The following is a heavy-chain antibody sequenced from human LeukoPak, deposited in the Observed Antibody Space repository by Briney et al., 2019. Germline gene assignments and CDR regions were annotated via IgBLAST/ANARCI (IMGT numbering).Heavy chain of an antibody. CDR1: GGSFSGYY. CDR3: ARGGEAVAGQIDY. Sequence: PSETLSLTCAVYGGSFSGYYWSWIRQPPGKGLEWIGEINHSGSTNYNPSLKSRVTISVDTSKNQFSLKLSSVTAADTAVYYCARGGEAVAGQIDYWGQGTLVTVSS. D-gene: IGHD6-19*01. CDR2: INHSGST. V-gene: IGHV4-34*01. J-gene: IGHJ4*02.